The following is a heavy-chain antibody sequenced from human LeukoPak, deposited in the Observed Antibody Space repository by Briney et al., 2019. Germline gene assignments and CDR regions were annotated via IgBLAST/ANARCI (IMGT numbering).Heavy chain of an antibody. CDR1: GSTFSTYG. Sequence: GGSLRLSCAASGSTFSTYGMHWVRQAPGRGLEWVAVIWYDGSNENYADSVKGRFTISRDNSKNTLYLQMNRLRAEDTAVYYCAIFQEWLFWGQGTMVTVSS. CDR3: AIFQEWLF. V-gene: IGHV3-33*01. CDR2: IWYDGSNE. D-gene: IGHD3-3*01. J-gene: IGHJ3*01.